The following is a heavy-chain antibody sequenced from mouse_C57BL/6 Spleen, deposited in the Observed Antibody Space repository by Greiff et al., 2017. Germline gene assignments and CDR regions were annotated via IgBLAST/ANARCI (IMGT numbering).Heavy chain of an antibody. CDR3: ARWGYYGSSYGYFDY. CDR2: IYPRDGST. Sequence: VQLQQSDAELVKPGASVKISCKVSGYTFTDHTIHWMKQRPEQGLEWIGYIYPRDGSTKYNEKFKGKATLTAAKSSSTAYMQLNSLTSEDSAVYFCARWGYYGSSYGYFDYWGQGTTLTVSS. D-gene: IGHD1-1*01. CDR1: GYTFTDHT. J-gene: IGHJ2*01. V-gene: IGHV1-78*01.